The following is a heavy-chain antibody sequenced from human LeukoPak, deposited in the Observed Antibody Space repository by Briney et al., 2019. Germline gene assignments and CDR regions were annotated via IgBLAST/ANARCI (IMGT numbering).Heavy chain of an antibody. V-gene: IGHV3-11*01. CDR1: GFTFSDYY. D-gene: IGHD3-9*01. CDR2: ISSSGSAR. CDR3: AREGSSLTGVHY. J-gene: IGHJ4*02. Sequence: GGSLRLSCVASGFTFSDYYINWIRQAPGKGLEWVSYISSSGSARYYTDSVEGRFTISRDNAKNSLYLQMNSLRAEDTAVYYCAREGSSLTGVHYWGQGTLVTVSS.